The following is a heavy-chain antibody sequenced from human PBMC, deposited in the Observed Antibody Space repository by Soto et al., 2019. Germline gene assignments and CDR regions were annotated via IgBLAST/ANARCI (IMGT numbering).Heavy chain of an antibody. J-gene: IGHJ6*01. D-gene: IGHD6-6*01. CDR2: IIPIFGTA. CDR3: ARVQSTSLISSSSHYYYYYCMDV. Sequence: QVQLVQSGAEVKKPRSSVKVSCKASGGTFSSYAISWVRQAPGQGLEWMGGIIPIFGTANYAQKLQGRVMITADEFTSTANMKLRSLRSDDTALYYCARVQSTSLISSSSHYYYYYCMDVWGQSSTVT. V-gene: IGHV1-69*01. CDR1: GGTFSSYA.